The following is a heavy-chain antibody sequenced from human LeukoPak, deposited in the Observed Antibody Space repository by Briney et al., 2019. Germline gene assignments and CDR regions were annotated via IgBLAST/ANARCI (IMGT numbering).Heavy chain of an antibody. V-gene: IGHV3-20*04. J-gene: IGHJ4*02. CDR2: IIWDVSNT. CDR1: GFTFDDYG. D-gene: IGHD3-22*01. CDR3: ARGDSSGYYYFDY. Sequence: GGSLRLSCAASGFTFDDYGTRWARDATGRGLEWGSAIIWDVSNTVDAESVEGRFTIYRDNAKNSLYMQMNSLRAEEMGFYYCARGDSSGYYYFDYWGQGTLVTVSS.